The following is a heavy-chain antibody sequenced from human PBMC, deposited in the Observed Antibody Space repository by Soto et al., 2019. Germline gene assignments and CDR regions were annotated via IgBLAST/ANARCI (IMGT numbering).Heavy chain of an antibody. J-gene: IGHJ4*02. Sequence: QVQLVQSGAEVEEPGASVKVSCKASGYNFSDYFMHWVRQAPGQGLEWMGWIRPKSGETKYEQKFQGRVTMPSNTSISTAYMQLTMVTSDDTAVYFCAAETGADTFDYWGQGTLVTVST. CDR3: AAETGADTFDY. D-gene: IGHD1-1*01. V-gene: IGHV1-2*02. CDR2: IRPKSGET. CDR1: GYNFSDYF.